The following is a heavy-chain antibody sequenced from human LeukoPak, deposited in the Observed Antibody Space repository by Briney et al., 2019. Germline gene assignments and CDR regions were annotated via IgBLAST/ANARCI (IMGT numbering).Heavy chain of an antibody. V-gene: IGHV1-2*06. D-gene: IGHD3-22*01. CDR1: GYTFINYG. CDR2: INPNSGGT. Sequence: ASVKVSCKASGYTFINYGINWVRQAPGQGLEWMGRINPNSGGTNYAQKFQGRVTMTRDTSISTAYMELSRLRSDDTAVYYCARAEIETYYYDSSGYPIDYWGQGTLVTVSS. CDR3: ARAEIETYYYDSSGYPIDY. J-gene: IGHJ4*02.